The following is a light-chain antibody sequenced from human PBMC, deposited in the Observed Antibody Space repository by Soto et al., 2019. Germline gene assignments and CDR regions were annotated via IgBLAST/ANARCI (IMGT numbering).Light chain of an antibody. CDR3: QSYDSSLSGCYV. Sequence: QSVLTQPPSVSGAPGQRVTISCTGSSSNIGAGYDVHWYQQLPGTAHKLLIYGNSNRPSGVPDRFSGSKSGTSASLAITGLQAEDEADYYCQSYDSSLSGCYVFGTGTKLTVL. CDR1: SSNIGAGYD. CDR2: GNS. V-gene: IGLV1-40*01. J-gene: IGLJ1*01.